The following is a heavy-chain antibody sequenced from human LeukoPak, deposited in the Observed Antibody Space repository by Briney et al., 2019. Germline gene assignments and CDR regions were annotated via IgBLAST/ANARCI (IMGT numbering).Heavy chain of an antibody. Sequence: SSETLSLTCTVSGGSISSSSYYWGWIRQPPGKGLEWIGSIYYSGSTYYNPSLKSRVTISVDTSKNQFSLKLTSVTAADTAVYYCARLAIAAAGNRYFDLWGRGTLVTVSS. J-gene: IGHJ2*01. CDR1: GGSISSSSYY. CDR2: IYYSGST. V-gene: IGHV4-39*07. D-gene: IGHD6-13*01. CDR3: ARLAIAAAGNRYFDL.